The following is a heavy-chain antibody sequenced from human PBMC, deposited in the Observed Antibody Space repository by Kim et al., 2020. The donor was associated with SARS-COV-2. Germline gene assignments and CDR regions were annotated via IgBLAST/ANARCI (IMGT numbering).Heavy chain of an antibody. D-gene: IGHD6-25*01. CDR2: INHSGST. Sequence: SETLSLTCAVYGGSFSGYYWSWIRQPPGKGLEWIGEINHSGSTNYNPSLKSRVTISVDTSKNQFSLKLSSVTAADTAVYYCAREGGSARSVWFDPWGQGTLVTVSS. CDR1: GGSFSGYY. V-gene: IGHV4-34*01. CDR3: AREGGSARSVWFDP. J-gene: IGHJ5*02.